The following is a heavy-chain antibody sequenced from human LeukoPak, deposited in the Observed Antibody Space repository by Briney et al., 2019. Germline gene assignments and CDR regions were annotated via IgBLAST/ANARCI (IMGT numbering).Heavy chain of an antibody. J-gene: IGHJ4*02. Sequence: ASVKVSCKASGYTFTSYGISWVRQAPGQGLEWMGWISAYNGNTNYAQKLQGRVTMTTDTSTSTAYMELRSLRSGDTAVYYCAQIAAAGSGPDYWGQGTLVTVSS. V-gene: IGHV1-18*01. CDR1: GYTFTSYG. CDR3: AQIAAAGSGPDY. D-gene: IGHD6-13*01. CDR2: ISAYNGNT.